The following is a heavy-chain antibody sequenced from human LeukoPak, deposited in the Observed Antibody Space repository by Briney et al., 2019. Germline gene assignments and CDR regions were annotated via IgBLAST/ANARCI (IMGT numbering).Heavy chain of an antibody. V-gene: IGHV3-48*02. J-gene: IGHJ4*02. D-gene: IGHD3-10*01. CDR2: ISSSSSTI. CDR3: AKSSSGSYFTYYFDY. CDR1: GFTFSSYS. Sequence: PGGSLRLSCAASGFTFSSYSMTWVRQAPGKGLEWVSYISSSSSTIYYADSVKGRFTISRDNAKNSLYLQMNSLRDEDTAVYYCAKSSSGSYFTYYFDYWGQGTLVTVSS.